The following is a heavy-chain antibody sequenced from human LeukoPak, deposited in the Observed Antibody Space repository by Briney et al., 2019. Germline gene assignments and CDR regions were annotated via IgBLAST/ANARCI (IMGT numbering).Heavy chain of an antibody. CDR3: ARAVDVADY. D-gene: IGHD3-16*01. Sequence: GGSLRLSCAASGFIFTDHWMSWVRQAPGKGLEWGANIKEDESTKFYADSVRGRFTISRDNAKSSVYLQMNNLRVEDTALYYCARAVDVADYWGQGTLVTVSS. CDR1: GFIFTDHW. CDR2: IKEDESTK. J-gene: IGHJ4*02. V-gene: IGHV3-7*01.